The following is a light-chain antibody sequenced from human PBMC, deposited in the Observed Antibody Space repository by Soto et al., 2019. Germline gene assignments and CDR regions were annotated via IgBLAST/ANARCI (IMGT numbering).Light chain of an antibody. CDR3: SSYAGSNGV. V-gene: IGLV2-8*01. J-gene: IGLJ1*01. CDR2: AVN. Sequence: QSVLPQPPSASGSPGQSVTITCTGTSSDVGGYNYVSWCQQHTRKAAAHLIYAVNKQPSGAPDRFSVYKSGNTAALTVAGLQAEDEADCSCSSYAGSNGVVGTGTKVAVL. CDR1: SSDVGGYNY.